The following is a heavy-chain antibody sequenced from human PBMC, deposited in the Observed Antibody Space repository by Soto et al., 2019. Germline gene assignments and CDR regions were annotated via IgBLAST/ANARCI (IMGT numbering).Heavy chain of an antibody. D-gene: IGHD3-10*01. CDR3: AHHPYYGLGSYSFDY. Sequence: QITLKESGPTLVRPTQTLTLTSTFSGFSLTTSGVGVGWIRQPPGKALEWLAVIYWDDDKRYSSSLKSRLTITKDTSKNQVVLTMTNVDPVDTAKYDCAHHPYYGLGSYSFDYWGQGTLVTVSS. CDR1: GFSLTTSGVG. V-gene: IGHV2-5*02. J-gene: IGHJ4*02. CDR2: IYWDDDK.